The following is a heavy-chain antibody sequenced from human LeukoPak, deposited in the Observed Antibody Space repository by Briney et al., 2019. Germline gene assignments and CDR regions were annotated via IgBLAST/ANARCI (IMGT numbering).Heavy chain of an antibody. D-gene: IGHD3-22*01. Sequence: GESLKISCKGSGYSFTSYWIGWVRQMPGKVLEWMGIIYPGDSDTRYSPSFQGQVTISADKSISTAYLQWSRLKASDTAMYYCASSITMIVADAFDIWGQGTMVTVSS. CDR3: ASSITMIVADAFDI. V-gene: IGHV5-51*01. CDR2: IYPGDSDT. CDR1: GYSFTSYW. J-gene: IGHJ3*02.